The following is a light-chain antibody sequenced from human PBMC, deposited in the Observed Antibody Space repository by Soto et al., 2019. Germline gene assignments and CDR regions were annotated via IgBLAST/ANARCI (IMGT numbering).Light chain of an antibody. CDR1: QSVSNT. V-gene: IGKV3-15*01. Sequence: EVVLTQSPGTLSLSPGERATLSCRASQSVSNTYVAWYRHIPGQTPRLLIYGAPTRATGIPARFSGSGSGTEFTLTISSLQSEDFAVYYCQQYNNWPPTFGQGTKVDIK. CDR2: GAP. J-gene: IGKJ1*01. CDR3: QQYNNWPPT.